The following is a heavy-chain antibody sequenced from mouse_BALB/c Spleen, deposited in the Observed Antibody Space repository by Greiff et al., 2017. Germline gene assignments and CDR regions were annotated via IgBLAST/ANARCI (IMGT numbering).Heavy chain of an antibody. J-gene: IGHJ4*01. CDR2: IDPANGNT. Sequence: VQLQQSGAELVKPGASVKLSCTASGFNIKDTYMHWVKQRPEQGLEWIGRIDPANGNTKYDPKFQGKATITADTSSNTAYLQLSSLTSEDTAVYYCARSRYDGGAAMDYWGQGTSVTVSS. CDR3: ARSRYDGGAAMDY. D-gene: IGHD2-14*01. CDR1: GFNIKDTY. V-gene: IGHV14-3*02.